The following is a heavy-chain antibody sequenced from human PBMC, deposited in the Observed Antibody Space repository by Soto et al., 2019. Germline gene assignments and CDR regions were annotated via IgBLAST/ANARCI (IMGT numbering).Heavy chain of an antibody. CDR1: GYTFTSYG. V-gene: IGHV1-18*01. CDR3: ARGAFGEVSFDY. J-gene: IGHJ4*02. D-gene: IGHD3-10*01. Sequence: QVQLVQSGGEVKKPGASVKVSCKASGYTFTSYGISWVRQAPGQGLEWMGWIRTSNGNTNYAKNLQGRVTMTTDTSTSTAHMELRSLRSDDTAVYFCARGAFGEVSFDYWGQGTQVTVSS. CDR2: IRTSNGNT.